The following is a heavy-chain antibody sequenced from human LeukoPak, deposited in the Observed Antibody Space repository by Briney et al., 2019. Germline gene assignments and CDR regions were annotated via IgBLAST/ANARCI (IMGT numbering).Heavy chain of an antibody. CDR2: IKQDGSQK. V-gene: IGHV3-7*05. D-gene: IGHD6-19*01. Sequence: PGGSLRLSCAASGVTVSSNYMSWVSQAPGKGLELVANIKQDGSQKYYVDSVKGRFTISRDNAKNSLYLQMNSLRTEDTAVYYCARGGGWLTDYWGQGTLVTVSS. J-gene: IGHJ4*02. CDR3: ARGGGWLTDY. CDR1: GVTVSSNY.